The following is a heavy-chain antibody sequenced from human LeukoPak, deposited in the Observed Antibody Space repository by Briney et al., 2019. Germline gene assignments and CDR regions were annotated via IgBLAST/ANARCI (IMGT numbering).Heavy chain of an antibody. CDR2: ISAYNGNT. J-gene: IGHJ4*02. D-gene: IGHD3-22*01. V-gene: IGHV1-18*01. Sequence: GASVKVSCKASGYTFTSYGISWVRQAPGQGLEWTGWISAYNGNTNYAQKLQGRVTTTTDTSTSTVHMELRSLRSDDTAVYYCARATYYYDSSGYYHPGYFDYWGQGTLVTVSS. CDR1: GYTFTSYG. CDR3: ARATYYYDSSGYYHPGYFDY.